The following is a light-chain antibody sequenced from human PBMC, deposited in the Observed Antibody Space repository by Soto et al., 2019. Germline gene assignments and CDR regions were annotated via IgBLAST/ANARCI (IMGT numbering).Light chain of an antibody. CDR1: QTIINW. V-gene: IGKV1-5*03. J-gene: IGKJ4*01. Sequence: DIQMTHSPSTLSASVVYRFTINCRASQTIINWLAWYQQKPGKAPKLLIYKASTLEGEVPSRFSGSGSGTDFTLTISSLQPEDFATYYCQQLESYPSTFGGGTKVDIK. CDR3: QQLESYPST. CDR2: KAS.